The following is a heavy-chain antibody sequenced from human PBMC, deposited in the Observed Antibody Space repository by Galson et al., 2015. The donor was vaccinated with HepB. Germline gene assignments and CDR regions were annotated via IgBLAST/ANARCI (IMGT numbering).Heavy chain of an antibody. Sequence: SLRLSCAASGFTVSSNYMSWVRQAPGKGLEWVSVIYSGGSTYYADSVKGRFTISRDNSKNTLYLQMNSLRAEDTAVYYCAGHHYYDSSGHDAFDIWGQGTMVTVSS. V-gene: IGHV3-53*01. CDR3: AGHHYYDSSGHDAFDI. J-gene: IGHJ3*02. CDR1: GFTVSSNY. CDR2: IYSGGST. D-gene: IGHD3-22*01.